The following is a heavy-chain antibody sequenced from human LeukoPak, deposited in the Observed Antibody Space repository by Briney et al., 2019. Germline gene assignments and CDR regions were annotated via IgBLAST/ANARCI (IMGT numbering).Heavy chain of an antibody. CDR3: ARHDKVKYQLPLLDY. V-gene: IGHV4-39*01. Sequence: SETLSLTCTVSGGSIGSYYWGWIRQPPGKGLEWIGSIYYSGSTYYNPSLKSRVTISVDTSKNQFSLKLSSVTAADTAVYYCARHDKVKYQLPLLDYWGQGTLATVSS. CDR1: GGSIGSYY. J-gene: IGHJ4*02. D-gene: IGHD2-2*01. CDR2: IYYSGST.